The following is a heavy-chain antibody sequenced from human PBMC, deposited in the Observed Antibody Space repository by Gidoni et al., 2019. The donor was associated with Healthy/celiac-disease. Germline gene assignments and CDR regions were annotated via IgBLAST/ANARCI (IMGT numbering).Heavy chain of an antibody. Sequence: QLQLQESGPRLVKPSETLSITCTVSGGSISSSSYYWGGIRQPPGKGLEWIGSIYYSGSNYYNPSLKSRVTISVETSKNQFSLKLSSVTAADTAVYYCARMLAVAGPDAFDIWGQGTMVTVSS. J-gene: IGHJ3*02. CDR3: ARMLAVAGPDAFDI. D-gene: IGHD6-19*01. CDR1: GGSISSSSYY. V-gene: IGHV4-39*01. CDR2: IYYSGSN.